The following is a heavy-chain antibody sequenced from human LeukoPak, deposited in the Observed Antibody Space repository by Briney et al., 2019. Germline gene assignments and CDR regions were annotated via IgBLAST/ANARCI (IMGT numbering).Heavy chain of an antibody. CDR2: INPSGGST. CDR1: GYTFTSYY. CDR3: ARERTLAAAGTSDAFDI. D-gene: IGHD6-13*01. J-gene: IGHJ3*02. Sequence: GASVKVSCKASGYTFTSYYMHWVRQAPGQGLEWVGIINPSGGSTSYAQKFQGRVTMTRDTSTSTVYMELSSLRSEDTAVYYCARERTLAAAGTSDAFDIWGQGTMVTVSS. V-gene: IGHV1-46*01.